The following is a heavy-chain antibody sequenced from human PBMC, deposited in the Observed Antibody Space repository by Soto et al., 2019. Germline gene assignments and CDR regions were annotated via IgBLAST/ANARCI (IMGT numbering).Heavy chain of an antibody. D-gene: IGHD5-18*01. Sequence: ASVKVSCKASGGTISSYAISWVRQAPGQGLEWMGGIIPIFGTANYAQKFQGRVTITADKSTSTAYMELSSLRSEDTAVYYCARVEVLGTAMALYYYYGMDVWGQGTTVTVSS. CDR2: IIPIFGTA. CDR3: ARVEVLGTAMALYYYYGMDV. J-gene: IGHJ6*02. CDR1: GGTISSYA. V-gene: IGHV1-69*06.